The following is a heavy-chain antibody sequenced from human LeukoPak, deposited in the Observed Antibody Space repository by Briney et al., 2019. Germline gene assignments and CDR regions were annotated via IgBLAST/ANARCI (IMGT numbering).Heavy chain of an antibody. V-gene: IGHV3-48*03. CDR2: ISSSGSTI. CDR3: ASQYYYDSSGYYGDY. J-gene: IGHJ4*02. CDR1: GFTFSSYE. D-gene: IGHD3-22*01. Sequence: GGSLRLSCAASGFTFSSYEMNWARHAPGKGLEWVSYISSSGSTIYYADSVKGRFTISRDNAKNSLYLQMNSLRAEDTAVYYCASQYYYDSSGYYGDYWGQGTLVTVSS.